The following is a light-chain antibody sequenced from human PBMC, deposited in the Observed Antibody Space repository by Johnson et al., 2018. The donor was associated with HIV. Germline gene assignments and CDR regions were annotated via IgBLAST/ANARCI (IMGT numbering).Light chain of an antibody. CDR3: GTWDSSLGTYV. J-gene: IGLJ1*01. CDR1: SSNIGNHY. Sequence: QSVLTQPPSVSAAPGQKVTISCSGTSSNIGNHYVSWYQLLPGTAPKLLIYDNNQRPSGIPDRFSVSKSGTSATLGITGLQTGDEADYYFGTWDSSLGTYVFRSGTKVTVL. V-gene: IGLV1-51*01. CDR2: DNN.